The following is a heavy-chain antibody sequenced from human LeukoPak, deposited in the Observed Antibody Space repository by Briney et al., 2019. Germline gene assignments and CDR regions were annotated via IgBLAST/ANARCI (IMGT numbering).Heavy chain of an antibody. CDR3: ARCNWNDVGWFDP. CDR2: IYYSGST. J-gene: IGHJ5*02. D-gene: IGHD1-1*01. CDR1: GGSISSNY. V-gene: IGHV4-59*01. Sequence: PSETLSLTCTVSGGSISSNYWGWIRQPPGKGLEWIGYIYYSGSTNSNPSLKSRVTISVDTSKNQLSLKLNSVTAADTAVYYCARCNWNDVGWFDPWGQGTLVTVSS.